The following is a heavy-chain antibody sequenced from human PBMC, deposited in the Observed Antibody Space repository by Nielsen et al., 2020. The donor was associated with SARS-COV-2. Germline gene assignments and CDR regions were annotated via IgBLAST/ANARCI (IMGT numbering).Heavy chain of an antibody. Sequence: SETLSLTCTVSGGSISSYYWSWIRQPPGKGLEWIGYIYYSGSTNYNPSLKSRVTISVDTSKNQFSLKLSSVTAADTAVYYCARGANWESFDYWGQGTLVTVSS. V-gene: IGHV4-59*01. CDR3: ARGANWESFDY. CDR2: IYYSGST. D-gene: IGHD1-26*01. CDR1: GGSISSYY. J-gene: IGHJ4*02.